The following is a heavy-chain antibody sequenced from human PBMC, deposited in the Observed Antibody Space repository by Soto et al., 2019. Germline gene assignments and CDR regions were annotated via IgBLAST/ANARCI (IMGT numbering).Heavy chain of an antibody. CDR1: TGSISTSTYY. D-gene: IGHD6-13*01. CDR3: ARQGLAAAGTPHYFYGMDV. CDR2: IYFDGST. V-gene: IGHV4-39*01. J-gene: IGHJ6*02. Sequence: QLQLQESGPGLVKPSETLSLTCTVSTGSISTSTYYWGWIRQPPGKGLEWIGSIYFDGSTYYNPSLKSRVTISADTSKNQFSLNLSSVTAADTAVYYCARQGLAAAGTPHYFYGMDVWGQGTTVTVSS.